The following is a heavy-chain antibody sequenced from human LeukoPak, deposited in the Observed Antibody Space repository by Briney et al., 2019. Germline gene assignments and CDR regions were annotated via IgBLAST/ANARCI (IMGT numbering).Heavy chain of an antibody. CDR1: GYSFTNYW. J-gene: IGHJ4*02. CDR2: IYPGDSDT. D-gene: IGHD1-14*01. V-gene: IGHV5-51*01. CDR3: ARPNRLEPYYFDY. Sequence: GESLKISCKGSGYSFTNYWIGWVRQMPGKGLEWMGIIYPGDSDTRYSPSFQGQVTISADKSISTAYLQWSSLKASDTAMYYRARPNRLEPYYFDYWGQGTLVTVSS.